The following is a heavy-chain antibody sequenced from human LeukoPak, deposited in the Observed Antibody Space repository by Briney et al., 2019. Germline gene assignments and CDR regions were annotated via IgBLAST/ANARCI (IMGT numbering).Heavy chain of an antibody. J-gene: IGHJ4*02. D-gene: IGHD6-6*01. CDR1: GFTFSSYA. V-gene: IGHV3-33*01. Sequence: GRSLRLSCAASGFTFSSYAMNWVGQAPGKGLEWVAVIWYDGSNKYYADSVKGRFTISRDNSKNTLFLQMNSLRAEDTAVYYCARDHSTSSSYFDFWGQGTLVTVSS. CDR3: ARDHSTSSSYFDF. CDR2: IWYDGSNK.